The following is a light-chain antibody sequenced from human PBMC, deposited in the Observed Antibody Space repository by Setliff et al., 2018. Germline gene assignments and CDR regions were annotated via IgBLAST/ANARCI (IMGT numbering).Light chain of an antibody. CDR3: SSYADSNIFL. Sequence: LTQPPSASGSPGQSATISCTGTSNDVWGHNYVSWYQQHPGKAPQLIIYDVTKRPSGVPDRFSGSKSGNTASLTVSGLQAEDEADYYCSSYADSNIFLFGTGTKVTVL. CDR1: SNDVWGHNY. V-gene: IGLV2-8*01. J-gene: IGLJ1*01. CDR2: DVT.